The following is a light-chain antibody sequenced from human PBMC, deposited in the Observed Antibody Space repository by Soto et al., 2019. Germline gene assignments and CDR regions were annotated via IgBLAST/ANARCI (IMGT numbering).Light chain of an antibody. V-gene: IGLV1-47*01. CDR3: AAWDDSRVV. CDR2: RNN. J-gene: IGLJ2*01. Sequence: QSVLTQPPSASGTPGQRVTISCSGSSSNIGSNYVYWYQQLPGTAPKLLIYRNNQRPSGVPDRFSGSKSGTSASLAIRGLRPEDEADYYCAAWDDSRVVFGGGTKVTVL. CDR1: SSNIGSNY.